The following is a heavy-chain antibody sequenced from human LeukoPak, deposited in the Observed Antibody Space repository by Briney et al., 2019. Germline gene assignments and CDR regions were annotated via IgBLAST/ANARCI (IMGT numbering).Heavy chain of an antibody. CDR1: GYTFTSYG. J-gene: IGHJ3*02. Sequence: ASVKVSCKASGYTFTSYGISWVRQAPGQGLEWMGWISVYNGNTNYAQKLQGRVTVTTDTSTSTAYMELRSLRSDDTAVYYCAREGDGYPSDAFDIWGQGTMVTVSS. V-gene: IGHV1-18*01. CDR2: ISVYNGNT. D-gene: IGHD5-24*01. CDR3: AREGDGYPSDAFDI.